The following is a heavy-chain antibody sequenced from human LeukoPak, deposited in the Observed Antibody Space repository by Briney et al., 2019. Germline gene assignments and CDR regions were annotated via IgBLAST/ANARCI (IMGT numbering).Heavy chain of an antibody. CDR1: GGSMSSFY. Sequence: SETLSLTCTVSGGSMSSFYWSWIRQTPGKGLEWIGYIYYRGSTNYNPSLKSRVTISVDSSKNQCPLKLSSVTAADTAVYHCARLTDYGANSPFNYFDLWGRGTLVTVSS. CDR3: ARLTDYGANSPFNYFDL. V-gene: IGHV4-59*08. D-gene: IGHD4-23*01. CDR2: IYYRGST. J-gene: IGHJ2*01.